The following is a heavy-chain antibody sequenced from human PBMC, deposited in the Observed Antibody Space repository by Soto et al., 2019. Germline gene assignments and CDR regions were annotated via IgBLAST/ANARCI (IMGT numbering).Heavy chain of an antibody. CDR1: GFSLSTSGVG. Sequence: QITLKESGPTLVKPTQTLTLTCTFSGFSLSTSGVGVNWIRQPPGKALEWLALIYWDDDKRYSPSLKSRLTITKDTSKNQVVLTMPNMDPVDTATYYCAHSPPPTVTTSAEYFQHWGQGTLVTVSS. V-gene: IGHV2-5*02. D-gene: IGHD4-17*01. J-gene: IGHJ1*01. CDR2: IYWDDDK. CDR3: AHSPPPTVTTSAEYFQH.